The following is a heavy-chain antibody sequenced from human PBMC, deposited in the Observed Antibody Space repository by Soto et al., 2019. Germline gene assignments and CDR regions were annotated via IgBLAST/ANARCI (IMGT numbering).Heavy chain of an antibody. V-gene: IGHV4-61*01. CDR3: ARLRPVNWFEP. J-gene: IGHJ5*02. CDR2: IYYSGST. CDR1: GGSISSSSYY. Sequence: SETLSLTCSVSGGSISSSSYYWSWIRQPPGKGLEWIAYIYYSGSTNYNPSLKSRVTISVDTSKNQFSLKLSSVTAADTAVYYCARLRPVNWFEPWGQGTLVTVSS.